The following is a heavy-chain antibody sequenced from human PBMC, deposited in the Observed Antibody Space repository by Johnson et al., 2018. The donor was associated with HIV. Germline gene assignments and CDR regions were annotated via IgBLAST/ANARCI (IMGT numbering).Heavy chain of an antibody. CDR1: GFTFSSYA. CDR2: INWSSGNI. CDR3: AKERAYIRSFDI. Sequence: VQLVESGGGVVQPGRSLRLSCAASGFTFSSYAMHWVRQAPGQGLEWVSGINWSSGNIDYADSVKGRFTISRDNTKNSLYLQINSLRAEDTAMYYCAKERAYIRSFDIWGQGTVVTVSS. D-gene: IGHD1-14*01. V-gene: IGHV3-9*01. J-gene: IGHJ3*02.